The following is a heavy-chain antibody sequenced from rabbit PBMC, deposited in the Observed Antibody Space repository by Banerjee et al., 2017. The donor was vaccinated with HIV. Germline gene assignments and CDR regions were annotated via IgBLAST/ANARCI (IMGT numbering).Heavy chain of an antibody. CDR1: GFSFSSSYY. Sequence: QEQLVESGGGLVQPEGSLTLTCTASGFSFSSSYYMCWVRQAPGKGLEWIACIYGGSGGSTYYASWAKGRFTISKTSSTTVTLQMTSLSATDTATYFCAKGYSDNSVYGLDLWGPGTLVTVS. D-gene: IGHD2-1*01. J-gene: IGHJ6*01. CDR3: AKGYSDNSVYGLDL. CDR2: IYGGSGGST. V-gene: IGHV1S45*01.